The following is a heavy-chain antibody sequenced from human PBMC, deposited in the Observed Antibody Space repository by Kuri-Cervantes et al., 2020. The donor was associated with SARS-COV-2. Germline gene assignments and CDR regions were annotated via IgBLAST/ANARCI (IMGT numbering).Heavy chain of an antibody. Sequence: GGSLRLSCAASGFTFSSYSMNWVRQAPGKGLEWVSSISSSSSYIYYADSVKGRFTISRDNAKNSLYLQMNSLRDEDTAVYYGARDRSAFVVPAAINAFDIWGQGTMVTVSS. CDR1: GFTFSSYS. D-gene: IGHD2-2*01. V-gene: IGHV3-21*01. CDR3: ARDRSAFVVPAAINAFDI. J-gene: IGHJ3*02. CDR2: ISSSSSYI.